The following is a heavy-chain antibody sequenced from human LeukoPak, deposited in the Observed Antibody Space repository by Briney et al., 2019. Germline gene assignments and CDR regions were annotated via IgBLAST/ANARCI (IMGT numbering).Heavy chain of an antibody. V-gene: IGHV3-48*04. Sequence: PGGSLRLSCAASGFTFSSFSMNWVRQAPGEGPEWVSYISISSSTTYYADSVKGRFSISRDNAKSSLHLQMNSLRAEDTAVYYCVRRGLIETEYLERWGQGTLVIVSS. CDR1: GFTFSSFS. J-gene: IGHJ1*01. CDR2: ISISSSTT. CDR3: VRRGLIETEYLER. D-gene: IGHD3-10*01.